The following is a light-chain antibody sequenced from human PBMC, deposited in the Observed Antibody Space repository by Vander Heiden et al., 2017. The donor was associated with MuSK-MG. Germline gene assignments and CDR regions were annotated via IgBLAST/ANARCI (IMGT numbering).Light chain of an antibody. CDR3: QQSYSTLLLT. CDR1: QSISNY. Sequence: DIQMTQSPSSLSASVGDRVTITCRASQSISNYLNWYQQKPGKAPKLLIYEASSLQSGVPSRFSGSGSGTDFTLTISSLQPEDFATYYCQQSYSTLLLTFGGGTKVEIK. J-gene: IGKJ4*01. CDR2: EAS. V-gene: IGKV1-39*01.